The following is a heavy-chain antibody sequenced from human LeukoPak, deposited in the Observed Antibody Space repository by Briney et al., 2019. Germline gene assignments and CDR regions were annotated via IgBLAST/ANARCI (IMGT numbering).Heavy chain of an antibody. V-gene: IGHV1-2*02. Sequence: ASVKVSCKASGYTFTSYYMHWVRQAPGQGLEWMGWINPNSGGTNYAQKFQGRVTMTRDTSISTAYMELSRLRSDDTAVYYCARGRAYSSSSSWFDPWGQGTLVTVSS. CDR2: INPNSGGT. CDR1: GYTFTSYY. D-gene: IGHD6-6*01. J-gene: IGHJ5*02. CDR3: ARGRAYSSSSSWFDP.